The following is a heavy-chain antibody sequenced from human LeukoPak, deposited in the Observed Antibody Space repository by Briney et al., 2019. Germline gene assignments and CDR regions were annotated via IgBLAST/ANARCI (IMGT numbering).Heavy chain of an antibody. V-gene: IGHV3-64*04. CDR1: GFTFSRYA. Sequence: GGSLRLSCSASGFTFSRYAMHWVRQAPGKGLEYVSAISSNGGSTYYADSVKGRFTISRDNSKNTLYLQMNSLRAEDTAVYYRARDLRNWNDGPDYWGQGTLVTVSS. CDR2: ISSNGGST. CDR3: ARDLRNWNDGPDY. D-gene: IGHD1-1*01. J-gene: IGHJ4*02.